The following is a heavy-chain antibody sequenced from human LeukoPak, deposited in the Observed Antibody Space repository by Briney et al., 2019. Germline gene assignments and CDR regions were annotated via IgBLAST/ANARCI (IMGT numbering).Heavy chain of an antibody. CDR2: INPSGGST. Sequence: ASVKVSCKASGYTFTSYYMHWVRQAPGQGLEWMGIINPSGGSTSYAQKFQGRVTMTRDTSTSTAYMELSSLRSEDTAVYYCATSVAGRRGPYDYWGQGTLVTVSS. D-gene: IGHD6-19*01. J-gene: IGHJ4*02. CDR1: GYTFTSYY. V-gene: IGHV1-46*01. CDR3: ATSVAGRRGPYDY.